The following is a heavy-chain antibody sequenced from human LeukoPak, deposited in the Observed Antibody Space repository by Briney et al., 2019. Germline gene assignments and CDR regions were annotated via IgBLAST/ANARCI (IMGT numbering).Heavy chain of an antibody. D-gene: IGHD1-1*01. V-gene: IGHV3-74*01. J-gene: IGHJ5*02. Sequence: PGGSLRLSCAASGFAFSNYWMHWVRQAPGKGLVWVSRINSDESSTSFADSVRGRFAISRDNSKNMLYLQMNSLRAEDTAVYYCARDWNGGWFDPWGQGTLVTVSS. CDR3: ARDWNGGWFDP. CDR2: INSDESST. CDR1: GFAFSNYW.